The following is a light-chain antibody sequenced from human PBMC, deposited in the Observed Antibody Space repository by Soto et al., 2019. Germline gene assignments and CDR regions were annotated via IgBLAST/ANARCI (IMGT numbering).Light chain of an antibody. CDR3: QHYGSPAIN. CDR2: GAS. J-gene: IGKJ4*01. V-gene: IGKV3-20*01. Sequence: EIVLTQSPGTLPLSPGERATLSCRASQSVSSSYLAWYQQKPGQAPRLLIYGASSRGTGIPDSLSGSGSGTDFTLTISRWEPEDYAVYYCQHYGSPAINFGGGNKVEIK. CDR1: QSVSSSY.